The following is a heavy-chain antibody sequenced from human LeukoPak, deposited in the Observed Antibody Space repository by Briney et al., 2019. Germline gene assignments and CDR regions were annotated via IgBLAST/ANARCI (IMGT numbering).Heavy chain of an antibody. CDR1: GFTFSSYW. CDR3: AKRSPSGTFYFDY. CDR2: ISGSGGST. V-gene: IGHV3-23*01. Sequence: GGSLRLSCAASGFTFSSYWMSWVRQAPGKGLEWVSAISGSGGSTYYADSVKGRFIISRDNSKNTLYLYMNSLRADDTAVYFCAKRSPSGTFYFDYWGQGTQVIVSS. D-gene: IGHD1-26*01. J-gene: IGHJ4*02.